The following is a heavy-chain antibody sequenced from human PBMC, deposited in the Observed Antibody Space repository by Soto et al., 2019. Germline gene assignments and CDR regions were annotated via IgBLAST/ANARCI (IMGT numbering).Heavy chain of an antibody. CDR2: IYYSGST. CDR3: ARIPGAYDYIWGSYRFGAFDI. Sequence: SETLSLTCTVSGGSISSSSYYWGWIRQPPGKGQEWIGSIYYSGSTYYNPSLKSRVTISVDTSKNQFSLKLSSVTAADTAVYYCARIPGAYDYIWGSYRFGAFDIWGQGTMVTVSS. CDR1: GGSISSSSYY. J-gene: IGHJ3*02. D-gene: IGHD3-16*02. V-gene: IGHV4-39*01.